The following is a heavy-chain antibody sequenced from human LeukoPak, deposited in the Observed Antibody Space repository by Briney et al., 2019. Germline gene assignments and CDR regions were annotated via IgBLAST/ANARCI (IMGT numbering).Heavy chain of an antibody. CDR3: ARDPTVLGSYPSFGFDS. CDR1: GFTFSSYG. V-gene: IGHV3-21*01. J-gene: IGHJ4*02. Sequence: PGGSLRLSCAASGFTFSSYGMHWVRQAPGKGLEWVSCVDSGSGYIYYAESVKGRFTISRGNAKKSVYLQMNSLRDDDTAVHYCARDPTVLGSYPSFGFDSWGPGTLVTVSS. D-gene: IGHD1-26*01. CDR2: VDSGSGYI.